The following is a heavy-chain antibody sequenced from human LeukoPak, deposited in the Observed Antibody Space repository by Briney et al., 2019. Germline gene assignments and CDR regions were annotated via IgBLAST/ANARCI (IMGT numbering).Heavy chain of an antibody. V-gene: IGHV4-61*08. J-gene: IGHJ4*02. CDR2: IYYSGST. Sequence: SETLSLTCTVSGGSISSGDYYWSWIRQPPGKGLEWIGYIYYSGSTNYNPSLKSRVTISVDTSKNQFSLKLSSVTAADTAVYYCARDRSHYCSGGSCYLDYWGQGTLVTVSS. CDR1: GGSISSGDYY. D-gene: IGHD2-15*01. CDR3: ARDRSHYCSGGSCYLDY.